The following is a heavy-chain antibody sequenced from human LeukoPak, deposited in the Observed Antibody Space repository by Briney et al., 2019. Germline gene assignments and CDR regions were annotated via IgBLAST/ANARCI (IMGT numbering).Heavy chain of an antibody. Sequence: GGSLRLSCAASGFTFSSYGMHWVRQAPGKGLEWVAVISYDGSNKYYADSVKGRFTISRDNSKNTLYLQMNSLRAEDTAVYYCAKGKSGGVNYGMDVWGQGTTVTVSS. CDR3: AKGKSGGVNYGMDV. V-gene: IGHV3-30*18. CDR1: GFTFSSYG. D-gene: IGHD1-26*01. J-gene: IGHJ6*02. CDR2: ISYDGSNK.